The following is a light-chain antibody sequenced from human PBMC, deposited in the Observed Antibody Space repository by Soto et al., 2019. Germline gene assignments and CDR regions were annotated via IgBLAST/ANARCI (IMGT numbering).Light chain of an antibody. CDR2: DVS. Sequence: QSALTQPASVSGSPGQSITISCTGTSSDVGGYNYVSWYQQHPGKAPKLMIYDVSNRPSGVSNRFSGSKSGNTASLTISGLQAEDESDYYCSSYTRSSTLWVFGTGTKRTVL. J-gene: IGLJ1*01. V-gene: IGLV2-14*01. CDR3: SSYTRSSTLWV. CDR1: SSDVGGYNY.